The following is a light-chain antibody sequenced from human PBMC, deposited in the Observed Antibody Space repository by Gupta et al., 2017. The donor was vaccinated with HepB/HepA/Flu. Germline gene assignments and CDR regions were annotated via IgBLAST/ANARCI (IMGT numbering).Light chain of an antibody. V-gene: IGKV3-20*01. CDR1: QSVSSSY. J-gene: IGKJ2*01. CDR2: GAS. CDR3: HQEGSSPYT. Sequence: EIVLTQSPGTLSLSPGERATLSCRASQSVSSSYLARYQQKPGQAPRLLIYGASSSATGIPDRFSGSGSGTDFTLTIIRREPEDFAVYYCHQEGSSPYTFGQGTKLEIK.